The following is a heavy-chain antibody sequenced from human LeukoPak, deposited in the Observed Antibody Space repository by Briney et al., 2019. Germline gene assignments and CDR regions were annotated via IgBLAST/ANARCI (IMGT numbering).Heavy chain of an antibody. CDR2: IYHSGST. V-gene: IGHV4-30-2*01. J-gene: IGHJ4*02. CDR3: ARLGWPSSGWYSFYYFDY. Sequence: SETLSLTCAVSGGSISSGGYSWSWIRQPPGKGLEWIGYIYHSGSTYYNPSLKSRVTISVDRSKNQFSLKLSSVTAADTAVYYCARLGWPSSGWYSFYYFDYWGQGTLVTVSS. D-gene: IGHD6-19*01. CDR1: GGSISSGGYS.